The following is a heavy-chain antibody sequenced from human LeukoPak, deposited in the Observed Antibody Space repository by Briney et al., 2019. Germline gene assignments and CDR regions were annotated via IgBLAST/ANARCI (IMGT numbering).Heavy chain of an antibody. Sequence: PSETLSLTCTVSGGSLSSSSYYWSWIRQPPGKGLEWIGSIYHSGSTYYNPSLKSRVTISVDTSKNQFSLKLSSVTAADTAVYYCARGSSSWPIDYWGQGTLVTVSS. CDR1: GGSLSSSSYY. CDR2: IYHSGST. D-gene: IGHD6-13*01. J-gene: IGHJ4*02. CDR3: ARGSSSWPIDY. V-gene: IGHV4-39*07.